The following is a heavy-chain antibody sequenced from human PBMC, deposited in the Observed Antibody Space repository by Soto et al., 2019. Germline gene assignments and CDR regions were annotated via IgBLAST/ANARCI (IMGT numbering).Heavy chain of an antibody. CDR3: ASPGFEAGSGFDY. Sequence: QLQLQESGPGLVKPSETLPLTCTVSGGPISSSAYHWGWIRQPPGKGLEWIGSVYYSGSTNYSPSLKSRLTISVDRSKNQFSLKLSSVTAADTAVYYCASPGFEAGSGFDYWGRGILVTVSS. CDR1: GGPISSSAYH. CDR2: VYYSGST. V-gene: IGHV4-39*01. D-gene: IGHD6-19*01. J-gene: IGHJ4*02.